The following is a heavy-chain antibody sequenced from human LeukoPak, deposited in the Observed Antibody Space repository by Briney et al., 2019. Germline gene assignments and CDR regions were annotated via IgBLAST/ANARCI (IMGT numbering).Heavy chain of an antibody. D-gene: IGHD1-26*01. CDR2: ITSNGGST. CDR1: GFTFSVYS. V-gene: IGHV3-64*01. Sequence: PGGSLRLSCAASGFTFSVYSMHWVRQAPGKGLECVSAITSNGGSTYYANSVKGRFTISRDNSEDTLYLQMGSLRAEDMAVYYCASLGSDEGFWGQGTLVTVSS. CDR3: ASLGSDEGF. J-gene: IGHJ4*02.